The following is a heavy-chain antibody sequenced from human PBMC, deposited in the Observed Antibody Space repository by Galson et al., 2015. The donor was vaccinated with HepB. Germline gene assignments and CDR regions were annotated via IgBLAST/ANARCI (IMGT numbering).Heavy chain of an antibody. J-gene: IGHJ5*02. V-gene: IGHV1-69*13. Sequence: SVKVSCKASGGTFSSYAISWVRQAPGQGLEWMGGIIPIFGTANYAQKFQGRVTITADESTSTAYMELSSLRSEDTAVYYCLYYGDYGLVWFDPWGQGTLVTVSS. D-gene: IGHD4-17*01. CDR1: GGTFSSYA. CDR3: LYYGDYGLVWFDP. CDR2: IIPIFGTA.